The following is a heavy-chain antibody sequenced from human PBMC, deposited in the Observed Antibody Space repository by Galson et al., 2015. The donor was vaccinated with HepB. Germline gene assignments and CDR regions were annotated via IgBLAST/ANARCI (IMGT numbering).Heavy chain of an antibody. V-gene: IGHV1-69*10. J-gene: IGHJ4*02. CDR2: IIPIFGIA. Sequence: SVKVSCKASGGTFSSYAISWVRQAPGQGLEWMGGIIPIFGIANYAQKFQGTVTITADKSTSTAYMELSSLRSEDTAVYYCARGLTTYYDILTGYLDYWGQGTLVTVSS. CDR1: GGTFSSYA. D-gene: IGHD3-9*01. CDR3: ARGLTTYYDILTGYLDY.